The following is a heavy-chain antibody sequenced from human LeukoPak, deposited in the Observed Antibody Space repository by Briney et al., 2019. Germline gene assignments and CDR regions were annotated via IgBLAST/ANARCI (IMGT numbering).Heavy chain of an antibody. V-gene: IGHV3-23*01. D-gene: IGHD3-22*01. CDR3: AKVLGDYDGSVRGYFDY. Sequence: GSLRLSCAASGFTLSSYALSWVRQAPGKGLEWVSAIRGSGGSTYYADSVKGRFTISRDNSKNTLYLQMNSLRAEDTAVYYCAKVLGDYDGSVRGYFDYWGQGTLVTVSS. CDR1: GFTLSSYA. J-gene: IGHJ4*02. CDR2: IRGSGGST.